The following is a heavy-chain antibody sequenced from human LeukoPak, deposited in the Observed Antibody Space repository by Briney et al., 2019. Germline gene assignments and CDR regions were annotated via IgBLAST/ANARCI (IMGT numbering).Heavy chain of an antibody. D-gene: IGHD6-6*01. Sequence: ASVKVSCKASGYTFTSYDINWVRQAAGQGLEWMGWMNPNSGNTGYAQKFQGRVTMTRNTSISTAYMELSSLGSEDTAVYYCARVTGSSSPFDYWGQGTLVTVSS. CDR2: MNPNSGNT. CDR3: ARVTGSSSPFDY. J-gene: IGHJ4*02. V-gene: IGHV1-8*01. CDR1: GYTFTSYD.